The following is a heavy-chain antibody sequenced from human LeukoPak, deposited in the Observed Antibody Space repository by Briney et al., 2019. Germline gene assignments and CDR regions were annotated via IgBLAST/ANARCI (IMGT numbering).Heavy chain of an antibody. V-gene: IGHV3-48*04. D-gene: IGHD6-13*01. CDR2: ITSSSSTI. J-gene: IGHJ6*02. CDR1: GYTLTELS. CDR3: ARNRELGYYYYAMDV. Sequence: SCKVSGYTLTELSMHWVRQAPGKGLERVSYITSSSSTIYYADSVKGRFTISRDNAKNSLYLQMNSLRAEDTAVYYCARNRELGYYYYAMDVWGQGTTVTVSS.